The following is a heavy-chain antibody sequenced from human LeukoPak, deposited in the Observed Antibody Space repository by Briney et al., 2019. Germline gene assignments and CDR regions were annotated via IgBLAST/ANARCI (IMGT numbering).Heavy chain of an antibody. J-gene: IGHJ4*02. V-gene: IGHV1-2*02. CDR3: FAVTTDESYFDY. CDR1: GYTFTGYY. D-gene: IGHD4-17*01. Sequence: GASVKVSCKASGYTFTGYYIHWVRQAPGQGLEWMGGINPDSGGTKDAQKFQGRVTMTRDTSISTAYMELSRLRSDDTAVYYCFAVTTDESYFDYWGQGTLVTVSS. CDR2: INPDSGGT.